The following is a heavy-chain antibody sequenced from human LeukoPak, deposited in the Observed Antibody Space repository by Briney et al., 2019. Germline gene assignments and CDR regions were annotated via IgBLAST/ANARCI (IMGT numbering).Heavy chain of an antibody. D-gene: IGHD3-22*01. V-gene: IGHV3-23*01. CDR3: AKDLRDSSGYYGAYFDY. Sequence: PGGSLRLSCAASGFTFSSYAMSWVRQAPGKGLEWVSAISGSGGSTYYANSVKGRFTISRDNSKNTLYLQMNSLRAEDTAVYYCAKDLRDSSGYYGAYFDYWGQGTLVTVSS. CDR2: ISGSGGST. CDR1: GFTFSSYA. J-gene: IGHJ4*02.